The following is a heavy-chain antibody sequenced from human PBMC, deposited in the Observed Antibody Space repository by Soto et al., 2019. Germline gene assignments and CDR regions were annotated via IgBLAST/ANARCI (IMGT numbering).Heavy chain of an antibody. Sequence: ASGKVSCKASGYTFTSYGIHWVRQAPGQRLEWMGWINAANGDTKYSPKFQGRVTITRDTSASTAYMELSSLRSEDTAVYYCVRRHVSATGIDWFDPWGQGTLVTVSS. CDR1: GYTFTSYG. CDR3: VRRHVSATGIDWFDP. J-gene: IGHJ5*02. V-gene: IGHV1-3*01. D-gene: IGHD6-13*01. CDR2: INAANGDT.